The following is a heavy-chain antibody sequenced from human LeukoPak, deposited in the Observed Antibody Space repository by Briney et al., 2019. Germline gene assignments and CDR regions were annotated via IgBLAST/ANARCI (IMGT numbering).Heavy chain of an antibody. Sequence: SETLSLTCAVYGGSFSGYYWSWIRQPPGKGLEWIGEINHSGSTNYNPSLKSRVTISVDTSKNQFSLKLSSVTAADTAVYYCARHGATVTSSGFDPWGQGTLVTVSS. CDR2: INHSGST. CDR1: GGSFSGYY. V-gene: IGHV4-34*01. J-gene: IGHJ5*02. D-gene: IGHD4-17*01. CDR3: ARHGATVTSSGFDP.